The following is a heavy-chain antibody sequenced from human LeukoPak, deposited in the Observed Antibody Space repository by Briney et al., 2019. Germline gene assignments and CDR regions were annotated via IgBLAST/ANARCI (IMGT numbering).Heavy chain of an antibody. CDR1: GGTFSSYA. CDR2: IIPIFGTA. V-gene: IGHV1-69*06. Sequence: VASVKVSCKASGGTFSSYAISWVRQAPGQGLEWMGGIIPIFGTANYAQKFQGRVTITADRSTSTAYMELSSLRSEDTAVYYCARERGPSGYDAEGYYYYYMDVWGKGTTVTVSS. CDR3: ARERGPSGYDAEGYYYYYMDV. D-gene: IGHD5-12*01. J-gene: IGHJ6*03.